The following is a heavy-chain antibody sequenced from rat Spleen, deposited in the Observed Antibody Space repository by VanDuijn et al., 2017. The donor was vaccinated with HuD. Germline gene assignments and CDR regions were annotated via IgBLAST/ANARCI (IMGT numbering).Heavy chain of an antibody. CDR2: ISTSGGST. J-gene: IGHJ2*01. CDR1: GFTFDDYH. CDR3: ARRYYFDY. Sequence: EVQLVESGGGLVQPGRSLKLSCAASGFTFDDYHMAWVRQAPTKGLEWVASISTSGGSTYYRDSVKGRFTVSRDNAKSTLYLQMDSLRSEDTATYYCARRYYFDYWGQGVMVTVSS. V-gene: IGHV5-25*01.